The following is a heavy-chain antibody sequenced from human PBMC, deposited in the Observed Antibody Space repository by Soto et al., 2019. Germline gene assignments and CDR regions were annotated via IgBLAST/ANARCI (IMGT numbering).Heavy chain of an antibody. CDR2: ISYDGSNK. CDR3: ASETRPSMIVVVTGQFDY. J-gene: IGHJ4*02. V-gene: IGHV3-30-3*01. D-gene: IGHD3-22*01. CDR1: GFTFSSYA. Sequence: GSLRLSCAASGFTFSSYAMHWVRQAPGKGLEWVAVISYDGSNKYYAGSVKGRFTISRDNSKNTLYLQMNSLRAEATAVYYCASETRPSMIVVVTGQFDYWGQGTLVTV.